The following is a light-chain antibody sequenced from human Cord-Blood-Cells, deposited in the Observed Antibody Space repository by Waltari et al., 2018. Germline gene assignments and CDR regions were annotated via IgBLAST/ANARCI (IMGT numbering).Light chain of an antibody. CDR1: SSDVGGYNY. V-gene: IGLV2-14*01. J-gene: IGLJ2*01. CDR3: RSYTRTSTLV. CDR2: DVS. Sequence: QSALTQPASASGSPGQSITISCTGTSSDVGGYNYVSWYQQHPGKAPKLMIYDVSNRPSGVSQLFSRSKSLNTPPPSLSGLHAQEKAHYNCRSYTRTSTLVFAGRTTMSVL.